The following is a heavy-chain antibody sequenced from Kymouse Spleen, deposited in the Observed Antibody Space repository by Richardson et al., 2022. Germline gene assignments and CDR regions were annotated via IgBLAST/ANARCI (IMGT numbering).Heavy chain of an antibody. J-gene: IGHJ4*02. V-gene: IGHV3-73*02. CDR1: GFTFSGSA. Sequence: EVQLVESGGGLVQPGGSLKLSCAASGFTFSGSAMHWVRQASGKGLEWVGRIRSKANSYATAYAASVKGRFTISRDDSKNTAYLQMNSLKTEDTAVYYCTTHSSGWYYFDYWGQGTLVTVSS. CDR3: TTHSSGWYYFDY. D-gene: IGHD6-19*01. CDR2: IRSKANSYAT.